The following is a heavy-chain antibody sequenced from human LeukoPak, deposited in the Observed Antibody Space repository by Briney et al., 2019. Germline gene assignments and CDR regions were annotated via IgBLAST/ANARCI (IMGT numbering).Heavy chain of an antibody. Sequence: ASVKVSCKASGYTFTNYDINWVRQATGQGLEWMGWMNPNSSNTGYAQKFQGRVTITRDTSISTAYMELSSLRSEDTAVYYCARGGSYYDDAFDIWGQGTMVTVSS. J-gene: IGHJ3*02. CDR2: MNPNSSNT. CDR1: GYTFTNYD. V-gene: IGHV1-8*03. D-gene: IGHD1-26*01. CDR3: ARGGSYYDDAFDI.